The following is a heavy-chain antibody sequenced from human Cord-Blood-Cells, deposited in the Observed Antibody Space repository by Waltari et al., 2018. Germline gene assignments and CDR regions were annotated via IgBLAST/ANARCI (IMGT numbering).Heavy chain of an antibody. CDR1: GYTVTSYG. Sequence: QVQLVQSGAEVKKPGASVKVSCPASGYTVTSYGISRVRQAPGHGLEWMGGISAYNGNTNYAQKPQGRITMTTDTSTSTAYMELRSLRSDDTAVYYCARRGPYNWNYDAFDIWGQGTMVTVSS. V-gene: IGHV1-18*01. CDR2: ISAYNGNT. CDR3: ARRGPYNWNYDAFDI. J-gene: IGHJ3*02. D-gene: IGHD1-7*01.